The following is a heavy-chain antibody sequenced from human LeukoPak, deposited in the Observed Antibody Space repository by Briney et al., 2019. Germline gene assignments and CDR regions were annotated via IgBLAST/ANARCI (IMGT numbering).Heavy chain of an antibody. Sequence: SETLSLTCAVSGGSISSSNWWSWVRQPPGKGLEWIGEIYHSGSTNYNPSLKSRVTISVDKSKNQFSLKLSSVTAADTAVYYCAAGLRYFDWGQVDYWGQGTLVTVSS. CDR1: GGSISSSNW. D-gene: IGHD3-9*01. CDR2: IYHSGST. J-gene: IGHJ4*02. CDR3: AAGLRYFDWGQVDY. V-gene: IGHV4-4*02.